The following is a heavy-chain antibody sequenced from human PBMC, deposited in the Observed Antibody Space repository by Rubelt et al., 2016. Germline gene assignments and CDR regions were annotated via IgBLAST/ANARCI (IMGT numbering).Heavy chain of an antibody. J-gene: IGHJ4*02. CDR1: GFTFGNFA. CDR3: ARDIRGGFDY. D-gene: IGHD1-14*01. Sequence: EVQLVESGGGLVQLGGSLRLSCAASGFTFGNFAMGWVRQAPGRGVGWVSAIGTAGATYYPGSVKGRFTISRENAKNSLYLQMNSLRAGDTAVYYCARDIRGGFDYWGQGTLVTVSS. V-gene: IGHV3-13*01. CDR2: IGTAGAT.